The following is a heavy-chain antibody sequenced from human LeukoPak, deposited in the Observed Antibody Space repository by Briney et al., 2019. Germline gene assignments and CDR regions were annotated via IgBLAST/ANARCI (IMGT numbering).Heavy chain of an antibody. D-gene: IGHD2-15*01. CDR3: ARSYCSGGSCYSCLDY. V-gene: IGHV1-3*03. J-gene: IGHJ4*02. Sequence: ASVKVSCKASGYTFTSYAMHWVRQAPGQRLEWMGWINAGNGNTKYSQEFQGRVTITRDTSASTAYMELSSLRSEDMAVYYCARSYCSGGSCYSCLDYWGQGTLVTVSS. CDR1: GYTFTSYA. CDR2: INAGNGNT.